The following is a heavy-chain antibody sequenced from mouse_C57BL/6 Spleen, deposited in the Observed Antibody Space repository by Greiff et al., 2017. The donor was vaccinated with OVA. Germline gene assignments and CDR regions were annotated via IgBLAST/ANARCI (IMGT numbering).Heavy chain of an antibody. CDR1: GYSITSGYD. V-gene: IGHV3-1*01. D-gene: IGHD1-1*01. Sequence: EVKLQESGPGMVKPSQSLSLTCTVTGYSITSGYDRHWIRHFPGNKLEWMGYISYSGSTNYNPSLKTRISITHDTSKNHFFLKLNSVTTEDTATYYCAREGDYYGSSWGYFDVWGTGTTVTVSS. CDR3: AREGDYYGSSWGYFDV. CDR2: ISYSGST. J-gene: IGHJ1*03.